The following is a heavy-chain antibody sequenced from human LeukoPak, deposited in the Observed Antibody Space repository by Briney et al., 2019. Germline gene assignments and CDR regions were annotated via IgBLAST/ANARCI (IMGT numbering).Heavy chain of an antibody. V-gene: IGHV3-23*01. CDR2: ISGSGGST. J-gene: IGHJ4*02. D-gene: IGHD1-26*01. Sequence: GGSLRLSCAASGFTFSSYAMSWVRQAPGKGLEWVSAISGSGGSTYYADSVKGRFTISRDNSKNTLYLQMNSLRAEDTAVYYCAKKRRELLQSPLAYWGQGTLVTVSS. CDR3: AKKRRELLQSPLAY. CDR1: GFTFSSYA.